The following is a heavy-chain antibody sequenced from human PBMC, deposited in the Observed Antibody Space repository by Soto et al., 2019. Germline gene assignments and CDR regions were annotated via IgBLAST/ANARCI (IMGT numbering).Heavy chain of an antibody. V-gene: IGHV3-72*01. Sequence: ESGGNLVQPGGSLRLSCAGSGFTFSDYYIDWVRQAPGKGLEWVGRSRDKGNSYSTDYGASVRGRFTVSRDGSKNSLYLQMNSLETGDTALYYCVRSLPGTTSFDYWGRGTLVTVSS. D-gene: IGHD1-7*01. J-gene: IGHJ4*02. CDR3: VRSLPGTTSFDY. CDR2: SRDKGNSYST. CDR1: GFTFSDYY.